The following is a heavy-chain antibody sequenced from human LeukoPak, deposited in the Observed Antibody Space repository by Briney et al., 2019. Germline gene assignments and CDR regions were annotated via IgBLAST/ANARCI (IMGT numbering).Heavy chain of an antibody. CDR3: AKERGEWLAYFDY. V-gene: IGHV3-23*01. D-gene: IGHD6-19*01. J-gene: IGHJ4*02. CDR2: ISGSGGSA. Sequence: GGSLRLSCAASGYTFSNYAMSWVRQAPGKGLEWVSVISGSGGSAHYADSVKGRFTISRDNSKNTVYLQMNSLRAEDTAVYYCAKERGEWLAYFDYWGQGTLVTVSS. CDR1: GYTFSNYA.